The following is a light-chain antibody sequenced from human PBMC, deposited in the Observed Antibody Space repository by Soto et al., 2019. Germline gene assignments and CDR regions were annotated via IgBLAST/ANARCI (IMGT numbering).Light chain of an antibody. J-gene: IGLJ1*01. Sequence: QSVLTQPASVSGSPGQSITISCAGTSSDVGRYNFVTWYQQHPGKAPKLIICNVSERPSGVSNRFSGSKSGNTASLTIAGLQAEDEADYYCNSYTSIRTYVFGTGTQLTVL. CDR1: SSDVGRYNF. CDR2: NVS. CDR3: NSYTSIRTYV. V-gene: IGLV2-14*01.